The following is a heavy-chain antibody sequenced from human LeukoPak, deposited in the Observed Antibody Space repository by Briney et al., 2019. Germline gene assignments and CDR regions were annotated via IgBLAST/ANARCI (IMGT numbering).Heavy chain of an antibody. J-gene: IGHJ4*02. CDR2: INAGNGNT. D-gene: IGHD3-10*01. V-gene: IGHV1-3*01. CDR1: GYTFTNYA. Sequence: ASVTVSCKASGYTFTNYAMHWVRQAPGQRLEWMGWINAGNGNTKYSQKFQGRVTITRDTSASTAYTELSSLTSEDTAVYYCATVGVVRGVPHFNYWGQGTLVTVSS. CDR3: ATVGVVRGVPHFNY.